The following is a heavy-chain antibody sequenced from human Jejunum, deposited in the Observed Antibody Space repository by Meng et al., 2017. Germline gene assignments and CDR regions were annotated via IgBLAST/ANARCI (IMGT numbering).Heavy chain of an antibody. J-gene: IGHJ4*02. V-gene: IGHV4-34*01. CDR3: VYSNYRSDY. Sequence: QLQVQQWGAGMLTPSWALSLTCAFYGGSFSDYHWTLSRQPPGKGLEWIGEINHSGSTHYRPYLESRLSISADSSQNQLSLRLNSVTVADTAVYSCVYSNYRSDYWGQGTLVTVSS. CDR1: GGSFSDYH. D-gene: IGHD4-11*01. CDR2: INHSGST.